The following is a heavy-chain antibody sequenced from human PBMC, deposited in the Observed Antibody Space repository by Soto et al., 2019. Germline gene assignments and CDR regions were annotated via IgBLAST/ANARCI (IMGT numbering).Heavy chain of an antibody. CDR2: VSGSGDAM. V-gene: IGHV3-23*01. CDR3: AKAQKDEQPTLYRGSDY. Sequence: GGSLRLSCAASGFTFSSCAMTWVRQAPGKGLEWVSVVSGSGDAMYYADSVKGRFTVSRDNSKNTLYLQMNSLRAEDTAVYYCAKAQKDEQPTLYRGSDYWGQGTLVTVSS. J-gene: IGHJ4*02. CDR1: GFTFSSCA. D-gene: IGHD3-16*01.